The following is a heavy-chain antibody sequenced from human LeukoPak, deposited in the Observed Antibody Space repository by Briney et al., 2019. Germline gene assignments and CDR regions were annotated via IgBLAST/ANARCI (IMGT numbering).Heavy chain of an antibody. V-gene: IGHV3-30-3*01. CDR2: ISYDGSNK. D-gene: IGHD4-11*01. CDR1: GFTFSSYA. J-gene: IGHJ4*02. Sequence: PGGSLRLSCAASGFTFSSYAMHWVRQAPGKGLEWVAVISYDGSNKYYADSVKGRFTISRDNAKNSLYLQMNSLRAEDTAVYYCAREAKLMTTVYYFDYWGQGTLVTVSS. CDR3: AREAKLMTTVYYFDY.